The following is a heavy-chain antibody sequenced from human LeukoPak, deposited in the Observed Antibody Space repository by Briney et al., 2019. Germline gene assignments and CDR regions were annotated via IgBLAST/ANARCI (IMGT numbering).Heavy chain of an antibody. J-gene: IGHJ4*02. V-gene: IGHV3-74*01. CDR1: GFTFSTYW. Sequence: GGSLRLSCAASGFTFSTYWMHWVRQAPGKGLVWVSQINTDGNSTTYAYSVKGRFTVSSDNAKNTLYLQMNSLRAEDTAVYYCARELASGDWGQGTLVTVSS. CDR3: ARELASGD. D-gene: IGHD6-13*01. CDR2: INTDGNST.